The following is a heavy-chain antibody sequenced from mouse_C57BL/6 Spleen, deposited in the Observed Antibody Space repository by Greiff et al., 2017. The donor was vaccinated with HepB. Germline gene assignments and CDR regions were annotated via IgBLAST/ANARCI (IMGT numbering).Heavy chain of an antibody. V-gene: IGHV1-59*01. Sequence: QVQLQQPGAELVRPGTSVKLSCKASGYTFTSYWMHWVKQRPGQGLEWIGVIDPSDSYTNYNQKFKGKATLTVDTSSSTVYMQLSSLTSEDSAVYYCARSTRLAMDYWGQGTSVTVSS. D-gene: IGHD1-2*01. J-gene: IGHJ4*01. CDR1: GYTFTSYW. CDR2: IDPSDSYT. CDR3: ARSTRLAMDY.